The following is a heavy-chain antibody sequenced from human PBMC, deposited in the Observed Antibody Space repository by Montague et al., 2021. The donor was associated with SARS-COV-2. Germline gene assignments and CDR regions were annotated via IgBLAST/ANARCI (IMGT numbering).Heavy chain of an antibody. CDR1: GFSLTTSGVG. D-gene: IGHD3-9*01. CDR2: ILWDDEK. Sequence: PALVKPTQTLTLTCTFSGFSLTTSGVGVGWVRQTPGKALECLALILWDDEKRYSPSLKTRVSITKDTSKNQVVLTMTNMDTVDKVTYYCVHRGGPNADDILTSYYGIAAWGQGLLVAVSS. J-gene: IGHJ5*02. V-gene: IGHV2-5*02. CDR3: VHRGGPNADDILTSYYGIAA.